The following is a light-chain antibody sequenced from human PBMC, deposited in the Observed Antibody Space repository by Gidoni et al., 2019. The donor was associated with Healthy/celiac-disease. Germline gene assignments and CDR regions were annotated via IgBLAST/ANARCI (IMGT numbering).Light chain of an antibody. CDR2: GNS. CDR3: QSYDSSLSGSV. J-gene: IGLJ2*01. V-gene: IGLV1-40*01. CDR1: SSNIGAGYD. Sequence: HSVLTQPPSVSRAPGQRVTISCTGSSSNIGAGYDVHWYQQLPGTAPKLLIYGNSNRPSGVPDRFSGSKSGTSASLAITGLQAEDEADYYCQSYDSSLSGSVFGGGTKLTVL.